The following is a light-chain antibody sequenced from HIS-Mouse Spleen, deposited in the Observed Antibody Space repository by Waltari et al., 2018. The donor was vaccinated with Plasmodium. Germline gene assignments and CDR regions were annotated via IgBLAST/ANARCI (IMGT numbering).Light chain of an antibody. CDR2: EGS. J-gene: IGLJ2*01. V-gene: IGLV2-23*03. CDR1: SSDVGCYNL. Sequence: QSALTQPASVSGSPGQSIPISCTGTSSDVGCYNLVSWYQQHPGKAPKLMIYEGSKRPSGVSNRFSGSKSGNTASLTISGLQAEDEADYYCCSYAGSSTFVVFGGGTKLTVL. CDR3: CSYAGSSTFVV.